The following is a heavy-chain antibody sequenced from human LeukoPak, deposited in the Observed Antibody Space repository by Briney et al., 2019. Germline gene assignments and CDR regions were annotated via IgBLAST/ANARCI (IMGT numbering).Heavy chain of an antibody. Sequence: GGSLRLSCAASGFTFSSYAMSWVRQAPGKGLEWVSAISGSGGSTYYADSVKGRFTISRDNSKNTLYLQMNNLRAEDTAVYYCAKSSGWYQRGDWFDPWGQGTLVTVSS. CDR1: GFTFSSYA. V-gene: IGHV3-23*01. CDR3: AKSSGWYQRGDWFDP. CDR2: ISGSGGST. J-gene: IGHJ5*02. D-gene: IGHD6-19*01.